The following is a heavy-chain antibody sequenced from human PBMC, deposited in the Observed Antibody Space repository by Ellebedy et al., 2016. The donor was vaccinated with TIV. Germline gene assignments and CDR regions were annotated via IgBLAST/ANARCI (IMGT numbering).Heavy chain of an antibody. D-gene: IGHD3-22*01. V-gene: IGHV3-30-3*01. CDR1: GFTFYTYA. J-gene: IGHJ4*02. CDR3: ARDPYYYDSLGGGTFDY. Sequence: GESLKISCAASGFTFYTYAMHWVRQAPGKGLEWVAVISYDGSNEYYADSVKGRFTISRDNSKNTLYLQMNSLRAEDTAVYYCARDPYYYDSLGGGTFDYWGQGTLVTVSS. CDR2: ISYDGSNE.